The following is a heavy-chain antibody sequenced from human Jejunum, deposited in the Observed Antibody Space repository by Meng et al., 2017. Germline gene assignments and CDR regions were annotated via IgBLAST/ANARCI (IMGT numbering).Heavy chain of an antibody. CDR3: ARHLGHGDGLKIGFDY. CDR2: INYSGNT. J-gene: IGHJ4*02. CDR1: GGSISSRNYY. Sequence: QLQLQASGPGLVKPSETLSLTCTVSGGSISSRNYYWGWLRQPPGKGLEWIGSINYSGNTYQNPSLKSRGTISVDTSKNQFSLTVSSVTAADTAVYYCARHLGHGDGLKIGFDYWGQGTLVTVSS. V-gene: IGHV4-39*01. D-gene: IGHD4-17*01.